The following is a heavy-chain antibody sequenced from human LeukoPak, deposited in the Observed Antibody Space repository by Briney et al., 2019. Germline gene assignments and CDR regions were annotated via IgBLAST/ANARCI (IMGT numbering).Heavy chain of an antibody. Sequence: GGSLRLSCAASGFTVSLYYMTWVRQAPGKGLEWVSVIYSGGPTYYADSVKGRFTISRDNSKNTVYLQMNSLRGEDTAVYFCARGWVVATGGFDMWGQGTMVTVS. J-gene: IGHJ3*02. CDR3: ARGWVVATGGFDM. CDR1: GFTVSLYY. V-gene: IGHV3-53*01. CDR2: IYSGGPT. D-gene: IGHD2-8*02.